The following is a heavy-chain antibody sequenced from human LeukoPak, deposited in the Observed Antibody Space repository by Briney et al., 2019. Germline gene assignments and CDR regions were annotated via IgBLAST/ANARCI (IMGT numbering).Heavy chain of an antibody. CDR3: QVSDYWYFDL. J-gene: IGHJ2*01. Sequence: SSETLSLTCTVSGGSISSSSYYWGWIRQPPGKGPEWIGSIYYGGSTYYNPSLKSRVTISVDTSKNQFSLKLSSVTAADTAVYYCQVSDYWYFDLWGRGTLVTVSS. CDR1: GGSISSSSYY. CDR2: IYYGGST. V-gene: IGHV4-39*01.